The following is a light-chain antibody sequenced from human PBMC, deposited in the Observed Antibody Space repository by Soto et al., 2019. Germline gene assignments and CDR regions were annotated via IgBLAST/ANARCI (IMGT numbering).Light chain of an antibody. Sequence: QSVLTQPASVSGSPGQSITISCTGTTSGVGGYNFVSWYQHHPGKAPKLVIYDVYNRPSGVSNRFSGSKSGNTASLPISGLQAADEADYYCGSYRRGDTLVCGAGTKLTVL. CDR3: GSYRRGDTLV. CDR1: TSGVGGYNF. CDR2: DVY. V-gene: IGLV2-14*03. J-gene: IGLJ1*01.